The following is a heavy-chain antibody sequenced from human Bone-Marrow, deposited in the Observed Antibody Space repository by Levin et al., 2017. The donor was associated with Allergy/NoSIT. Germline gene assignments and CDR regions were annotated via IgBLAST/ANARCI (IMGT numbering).Heavy chain of an antibody. J-gene: IGHJ6*02. D-gene: IGHD2-15*01. V-gene: IGHV1-46*01. CDR3: ARVSIALYGMDV. CDR2: INPSGGST. Sequence: GESLKISFKASGYTFTSYYMHWVRQAPGQGLEWMGIINPSGGSTSYAQKFQGRVTMTRDTSTSTVYMELSSLRSEDTAVYYCARVSIALYGMDVWGQGTTVTVSS. CDR1: GYTFTSYY.